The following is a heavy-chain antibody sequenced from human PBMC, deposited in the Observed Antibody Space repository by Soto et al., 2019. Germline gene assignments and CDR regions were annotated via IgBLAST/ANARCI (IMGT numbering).Heavy chain of an antibody. J-gene: IGHJ5*02. Sequence: QLQLQESGPGLVKASETLSLTCNVSGGSISSSRSYWAWIRQPPGKGLEWIANIFYSGSTYSNPSLASRVTVAVDTSKNPFSLKLSSVTAADTAVYYCARQPTTADIAWWCDPWGQGNLFTVSS. CDR1: GGSISSSRSY. CDR2: IFYSGST. D-gene: IGHD2-2*01. CDR3: ARQPTTADIAWWCDP. V-gene: IGHV4-39*01.